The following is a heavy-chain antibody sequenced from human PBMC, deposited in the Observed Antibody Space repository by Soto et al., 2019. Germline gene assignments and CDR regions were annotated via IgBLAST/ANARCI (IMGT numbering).Heavy chain of an antibody. CDR3: SIDRLGYCSGGSCYPEYFQH. CDR1: GFTFSSYA. V-gene: IGHV3-23*01. CDR2: ISGSGGST. Sequence: GGSLRLSCAASGFTFSSYAMSWVRQAPGKGLEWVSAISGSGGSTYYADSVKGRFTISRDNSKNTLYLQINSLRAEDTAVYFCSIDRLGYCSGGSCYPEYFQHWGQGTLVTVSS. D-gene: IGHD2-15*01. J-gene: IGHJ1*01.